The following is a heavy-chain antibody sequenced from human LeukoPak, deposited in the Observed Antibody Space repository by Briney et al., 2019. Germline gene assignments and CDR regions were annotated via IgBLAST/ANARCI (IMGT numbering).Heavy chain of an antibody. V-gene: IGHV4-4*02. CDR3: ARVPRPTVTTFFYYYYGMDV. CDR2: IYHSGST. CDR1: GGSLSSSNW. Sequence: SETLSLTCAVSGGSLSSSNWWSWVRQPPGKGPEWIGEIYHSGSTNYNPSLKSRVTISVDKSKNQFSLKLSSVTAADTAVYYCARVPRPTVTTFFYYYYGMDVWGQGTTVTVSS. J-gene: IGHJ6*02. D-gene: IGHD4-17*01.